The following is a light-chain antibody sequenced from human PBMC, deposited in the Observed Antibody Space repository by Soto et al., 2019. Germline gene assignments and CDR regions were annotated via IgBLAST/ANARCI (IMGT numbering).Light chain of an antibody. CDR3: QQSYSTLFT. CDR2: AAS. J-gene: IGKJ3*01. Sequence: DIQMTQSPSSLSASVGDRVTISCRASQSIDSYLSWYQQKPGKAPKVLIYAASSLQSGVPSRFSGSGSGTEFTLTISSLQPEDFATYYCQQSYSTLFTFGPGTKVDIK. CDR1: QSIDSY. V-gene: IGKV1-39*01.